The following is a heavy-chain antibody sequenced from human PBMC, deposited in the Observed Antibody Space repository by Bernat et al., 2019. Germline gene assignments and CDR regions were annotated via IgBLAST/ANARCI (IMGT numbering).Heavy chain of an antibody. Sequence: EVQLLESGGGLVQPGGSLRLSCAASGFTFSSYALSWVRQAPGKGLEWVSAISGSGGSTYYADSVKGRFTISRDNSKNTLYLQMNSLRAEDTAVYYCAKDLEGQLVRPYAFDIWGQGTMVTVSS. CDR2: ISGSGGST. J-gene: IGHJ3*02. V-gene: IGHV3-23*01. CDR1: GFTFSSYA. D-gene: IGHD6-6*01. CDR3: AKDLEGQLVRPYAFDI.